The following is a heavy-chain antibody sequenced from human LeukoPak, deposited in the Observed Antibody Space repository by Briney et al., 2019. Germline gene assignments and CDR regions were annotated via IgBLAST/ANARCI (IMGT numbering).Heavy chain of an antibody. CDR1: GYTFTGCY. Sequence: ASVKVSCKASGYTFTGCYMHWVRQAPGQGLEWMGWINPNSGGTNYAQKFQGRVTMTRDTSISTAYMELSRLRSDDTAVYYCARDATPHYYGMDVWGQGTTVTVSS. J-gene: IGHJ6*02. V-gene: IGHV1-2*02. CDR2: INPNSGGT. CDR3: ARDATPHYYGMDV.